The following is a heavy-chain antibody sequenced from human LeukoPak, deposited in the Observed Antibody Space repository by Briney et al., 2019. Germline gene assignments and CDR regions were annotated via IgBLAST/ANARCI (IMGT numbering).Heavy chain of an antibody. V-gene: IGHV3-53*01. D-gene: IGHD6-6*01. Sequence: GGSLRLSCAASGFTVSSYYMSWVRQAPGKGLEWVSVVHSIGTTSYADSVKGRFTISRDNSKNTLYLQMNSLRAEDTAVYYCANLPVYSSSRHYYYMDVWGKGTTVTVSS. CDR1: GFTVSSYY. CDR2: VHSIGTT. J-gene: IGHJ6*03. CDR3: ANLPVYSSSRHYYYMDV.